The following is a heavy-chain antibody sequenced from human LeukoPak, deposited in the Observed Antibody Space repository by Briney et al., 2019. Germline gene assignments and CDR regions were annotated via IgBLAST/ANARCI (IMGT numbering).Heavy chain of an antibody. J-gene: IGHJ4*02. CDR2: ISGNGVGT. D-gene: IGHD2-15*01. CDR1: GFTFSSFA. CDR3: AKRGSPTYHFDS. Sequence: GGSLRLSCAASGFTFSSFAMRWVRQAPGKGLEWVSSISGNGVGTYYADSVKGRFTISRDNTKNSLNLQMNSLRVEDTAVYYCAKRGSPTYHFDSWGEGTLVIVSS. V-gene: IGHV3-23*01.